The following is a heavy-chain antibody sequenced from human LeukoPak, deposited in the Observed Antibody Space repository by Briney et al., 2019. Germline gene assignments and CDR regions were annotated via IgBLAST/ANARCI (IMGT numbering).Heavy chain of an antibody. D-gene: IGHD2-15*01. V-gene: IGHV3-23*01. CDR3: ARRLCSGGSCSSFDY. Sequence: PGGSLSLSCAASGFSFSNYLMSWVGQAPVKGLEWVSTIRGNGGGTYYADSVKGRFTISRDNSKNTLYLQMNSLRAEDTALYYCARRLCSGGSCSSFDYWGQGTLVTVSS. CDR1: GFSFSNYL. J-gene: IGHJ4*02. CDR2: IRGNGGGT.